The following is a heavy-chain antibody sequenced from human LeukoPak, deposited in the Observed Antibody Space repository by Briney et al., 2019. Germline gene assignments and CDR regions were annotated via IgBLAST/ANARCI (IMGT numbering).Heavy chain of an antibody. Sequence: GESLKISCAASGFTFSSYAMSWVRQAPGKGLEWVSAISGSGGSTYYADSVKGRFTISRDNSKNTLCLQMNSLRAEDTAVYYCAKSFSSGYYAPDYWGQGTLVTVSS. V-gene: IGHV3-23*01. CDR2: ISGSGGST. D-gene: IGHD3-22*01. CDR1: GFTFSSYA. CDR3: AKSFSSGYYAPDY. J-gene: IGHJ4*02.